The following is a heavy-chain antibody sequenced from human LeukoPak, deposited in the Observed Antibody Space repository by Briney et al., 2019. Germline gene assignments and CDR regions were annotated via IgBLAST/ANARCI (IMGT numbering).Heavy chain of an antibody. Sequence: PGGSLRLSCAASGFTFSSYGMHWVRQAPGKGLEWVAVISYDGSNKYYADSVKGRFTISRDNSKNTLYLQMNSPRAEDTAVYYCAKGIAVAGSTSANFDYWGQGTLVTVSS. CDR1: GFTFSSYG. V-gene: IGHV3-30*18. J-gene: IGHJ4*02. CDR2: ISYDGSNK. CDR3: AKGIAVAGSTSANFDY. D-gene: IGHD6-19*01.